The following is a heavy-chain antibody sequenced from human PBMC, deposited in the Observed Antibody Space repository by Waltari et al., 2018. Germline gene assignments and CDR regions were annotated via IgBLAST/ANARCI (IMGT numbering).Heavy chain of an antibody. D-gene: IGHD3-10*01. V-gene: IGHV3-11*01. CDR1: GSSFSDYY. Sequence: QVQLVDSGGGLVKPGGSLRLCCAASGSSFSDYYMGWIRQAPGKGLEWSSYISGSGSTVYYADPVKGRFSISRDNGKNSLYLQMNSLRAEDTAVYYCTRPPGDRRRDYWGQGTLVTVSS. CDR3: TRPPGDRRRDY. J-gene: IGHJ4*02. CDR2: ISGSGSTV.